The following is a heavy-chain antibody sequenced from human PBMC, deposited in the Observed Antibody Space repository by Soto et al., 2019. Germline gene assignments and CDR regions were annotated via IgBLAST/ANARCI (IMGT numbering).Heavy chain of an antibody. CDR3: AHTRWEPSPLLFDY. J-gene: IGHJ4*02. Sequence: QITLKESGLPLVKPTQTLTLTCTFSGFSLSTSGVGVGWIRQPPGKALEWLALIYWDADKRYSPSLKSRLTIAKDTSKNQVVLTMTNMDPVDTATYYCAHTRWEPSPLLFDYWGQGTLVTVSS. D-gene: IGHD1-26*01. V-gene: IGHV2-5*02. CDR1: GFSLSTSGVG. CDR2: IYWDADK.